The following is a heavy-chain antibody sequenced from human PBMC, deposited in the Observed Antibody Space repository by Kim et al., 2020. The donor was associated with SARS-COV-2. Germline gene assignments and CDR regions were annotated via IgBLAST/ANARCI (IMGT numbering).Heavy chain of an antibody. CDR3: AREGNSDWVFDY. D-gene: IGHD2-21*02. J-gene: IGHJ4*02. Sequence: NYAQKFQGRVTITADESTSTAYMELSSLRSEDTAVYYCAREGNSDWVFDYWGQGTLVTVSS. V-gene: IGHV1-69*01.